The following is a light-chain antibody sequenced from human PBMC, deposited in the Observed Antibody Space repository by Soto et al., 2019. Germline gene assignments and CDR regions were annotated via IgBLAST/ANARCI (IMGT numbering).Light chain of an antibody. J-gene: IGLJ2*01. CDR2: EVS. Sequence: QSALTQPASVSGSPGQSITISCTGTSSDVGGYNYVSWFQQHPGKAPKLKIYEVSNRPSGVSNRFSGSKSGYTASLTISELQAEDEADYYCCSYAGTYTWLFGGGTQLTVL. V-gene: IGLV2-14*03. CDR3: CSYAGTYTWL. CDR1: SSDVGGYNY.